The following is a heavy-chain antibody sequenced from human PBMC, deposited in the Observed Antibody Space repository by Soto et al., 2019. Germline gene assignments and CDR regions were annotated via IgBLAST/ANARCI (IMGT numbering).Heavy chain of an antibody. Sequence: QVQLVESGGGVVQPGRALRLSCAASGIIFSDFPMHWVRQAPGKGLEWVAIISYDGSYKSYADSVKGRFPISRDNSKNTLCLQMNSLTAEDTAMYFCTTAPNSRWHVFAYWGQGPLVTVSS. CDR3: TTAPNSRWHVFAY. CDR2: ISYDGSYK. CDR1: GIIFSDFP. D-gene: IGHD3-10*02. J-gene: IGHJ4*02. V-gene: IGHV3-30-3*01.